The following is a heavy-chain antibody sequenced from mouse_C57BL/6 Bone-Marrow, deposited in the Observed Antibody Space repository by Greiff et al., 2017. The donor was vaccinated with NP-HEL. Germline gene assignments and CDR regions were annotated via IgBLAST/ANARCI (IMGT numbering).Heavy chain of an antibody. J-gene: IGHJ2*01. Sequence: QVHVKQSGAELARPGASVKLSCKASGYTFTSYGISWVKQRTGQGLEWIGEIHPRSGNTYYNEKFKGKATLTADKSSSPAYMELRSLTSEDSAVYYCARNNYGSLYYFDYWGQGTTLTVAS. V-gene: IGHV1-81*01. CDR1: GYTFTSYG. CDR2: IHPRSGNT. CDR3: ARNNYGSLYYFDY. D-gene: IGHD1-1*01.